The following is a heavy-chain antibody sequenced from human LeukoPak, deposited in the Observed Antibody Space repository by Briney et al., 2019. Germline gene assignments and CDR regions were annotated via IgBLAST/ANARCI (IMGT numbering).Heavy chain of an antibody. J-gene: IGHJ5*02. D-gene: IGHD6-13*01. CDR2: IYHSGST. Sequence: SETLSLTCAVSGGSISSSNWWSWVRQPPGKGLEWIGEIYHSGSTNYNPSLKSRVTISVDTSKNQFSLKLSSVTAADTAVYYCARAPGIAAANNWFDPWGQGTLVTASS. CDR1: GGSISSSNW. CDR3: ARAPGIAAANNWFDP. V-gene: IGHV4-4*02.